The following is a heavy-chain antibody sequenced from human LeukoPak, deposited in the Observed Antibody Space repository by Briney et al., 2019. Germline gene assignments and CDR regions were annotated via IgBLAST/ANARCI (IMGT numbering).Heavy chain of an antibody. D-gene: IGHD6-13*01. CDR2: IYSVGTT. Sequence: SETLSLTCSVSGDSIRSYYWSWIRQPAGKGLEWIGRIYSVGTTNYNPSLKSRVTMSIDTSKNQLSLRLSSVTAADTAVYYCARGAGYSRYFDLWGRGTLVTVSS. J-gene: IGHJ2*01. V-gene: IGHV4-4*07. CDR3: ARGAGYSRYFDL. CDR1: GDSIRSYY.